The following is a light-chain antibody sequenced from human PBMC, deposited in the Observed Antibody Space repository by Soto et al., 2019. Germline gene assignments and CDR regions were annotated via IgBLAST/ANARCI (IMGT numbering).Light chain of an antibody. CDR1: QSVSSY. Sequence: EIVLTQSPATLSLSPGERATLSCRASQSVSSYLACYQQKPGQAPRLLIYDASNRATGIPARFIGSGAWTDFSLTISSLEPEDFAVYYCQQRSNWPPSLTFGGGTKVEIK. CDR2: DAS. CDR3: QQRSNWPPSLT. J-gene: IGKJ4*01. V-gene: IGKV3-11*01.